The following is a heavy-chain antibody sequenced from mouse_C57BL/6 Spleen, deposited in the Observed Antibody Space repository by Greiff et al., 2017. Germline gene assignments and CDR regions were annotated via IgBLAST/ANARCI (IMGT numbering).Heavy chain of an antibody. V-gene: IGHV1-15*01. CDR3: TRSGYERAFAY. CDR1: GYTFTDYE. CDR2: IDPETGGT. D-gene: IGHD2-2*01. Sequence: QVQLKQSGAELVRPGASVTLSCKASGYTFTDYEMHWVKQTPVHGLEWIGAIDPETGGTAYNQKFKGKAILTADKSSSTAYMELRSLTSEDSAVYYCTRSGYERAFAYWGQGTLVTVSA. J-gene: IGHJ3*01.